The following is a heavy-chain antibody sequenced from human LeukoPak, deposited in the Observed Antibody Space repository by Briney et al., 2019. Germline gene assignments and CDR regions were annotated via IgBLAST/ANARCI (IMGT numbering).Heavy chain of an antibody. CDR2: INPNSGGT. CDR3: ARGAEDSSVCYSGLYY. CDR1: GYTFSGYY. Sequence: ASVKVSCKASGYTFSGYYMHWVRQAPGQGLEWMGWINPNSGGTIYVEKFQGRVTMTRDMSISTDYMELSSLRSDDTAVYYCARGAEDSSVCYSGLYYWGQGTLVTVSS. D-gene: IGHD3-22*01. J-gene: IGHJ4*02. V-gene: IGHV1-2*02.